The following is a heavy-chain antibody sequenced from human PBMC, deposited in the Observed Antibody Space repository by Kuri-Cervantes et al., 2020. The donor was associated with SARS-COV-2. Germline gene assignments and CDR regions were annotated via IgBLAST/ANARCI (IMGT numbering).Heavy chain of an antibody. Sequence: GGILRLSCAASGFTFSDYYMNWVRQAPGKGLEWVAYISSSSSTTYYADSVKGRFTISRDNAENSLYLQMNSLRDEDTAVYYCARQYYDILTGYYLYGMDVWGQGTTVTVSS. CDR3: ARQYYDILTGYYLYGMDV. J-gene: IGHJ6*02. CDR2: ISSSSSTT. D-gene: IGHD3-9*01. V-gene: IGHV3-48*02. CDR1: GFTFSDYY.